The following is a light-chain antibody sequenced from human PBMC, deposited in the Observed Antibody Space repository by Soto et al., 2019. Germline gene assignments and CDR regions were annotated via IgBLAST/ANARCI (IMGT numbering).Light chain of an antibody. CDR2: GAS. CDR1: QSISNT. V-gene: IGKV3-15*01. Sequence: EIVMTQSPATLSVSPGETATLSCRASQSISNTLGWYQQKRGQAPRLLISGASTRDTGIPPRFRGSGSGTAFTLTLSSLQSEDFGVYYCHQYSAWPLTFGQRTRL. CDR3: HQYSAWPLT. J-gene: IGKJ5*01.